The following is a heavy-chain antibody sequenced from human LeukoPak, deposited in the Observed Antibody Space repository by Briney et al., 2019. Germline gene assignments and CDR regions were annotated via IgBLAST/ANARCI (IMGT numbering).Heavy chain of an antibody. CDR1: GYSISSGYY. V-gene: IGHV4-38-2*02. CDR2: IYHSGST. D-gene: IGHD2-21*02. CDR3: ARAGGDFLAHYFDY. Sequence: SETLSLTCTVSGYSISSGYYWGWIRQPPGKGLEWIGSIYHSGSTYYNPSLKSRVTISVDASKNQFSLKLSSVTAADTAVYYCARAGGDFLAHYFDYWGQGTLVTVSS. J-gene: IGHJ4*02.